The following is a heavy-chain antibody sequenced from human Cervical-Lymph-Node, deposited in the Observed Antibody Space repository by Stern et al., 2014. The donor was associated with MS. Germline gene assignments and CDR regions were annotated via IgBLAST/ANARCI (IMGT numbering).Heavy chain of an antibody. CDR1: GFSLSTSGLG. Sequence: QVNLKESGPALVKPTQTLTLTCTFSGFSLSTSGLGVGWIRQPPGEALEWLAYIYWDDQKRYSPSLKSRLTITKDTSKNQVVLTLTNVDPVDTATYYCAHRTAGPFDYWGQGTLVTVSS. CDR2: IYWDDQK. V-gene: IGHV2-5*02. CDR3: AHRTAGPFDY. J-gene: IGHJ4*02.